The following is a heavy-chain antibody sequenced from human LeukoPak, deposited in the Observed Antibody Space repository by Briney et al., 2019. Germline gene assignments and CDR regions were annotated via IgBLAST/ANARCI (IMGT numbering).Heavy chain of an antibody. CDR3: ARGGTIFGVVDHFDY. J-gene: IGHJ4*02. CDR1: GGSISSGGYY. V-gene: IGHV4-31*03. D-gene: IGHD3-3*01. CDR2: IYYSGRT. Sequence: SQTLSLTCTVSGGSISSGGYYWSWIRQHPGKGLEWIGYIYYSGRTYYAPSLKSRVTISVDTSKNQFSLKLSSVTAADTAVYYCARGGTIFGVVDHFDYWGQGTLVTVSS.